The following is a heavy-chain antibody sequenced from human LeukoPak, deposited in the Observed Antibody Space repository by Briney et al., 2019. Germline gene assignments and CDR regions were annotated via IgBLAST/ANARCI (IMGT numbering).Heavy chain of an antibody. CDR2: INPNSGGT. D-gene: IGHD1-26*01. J-gene: IGHJ4*02. CDR1: GYTFTGYY. CDR3: AREGIVGATRPPRVDY. V-gene: IGHV1-2*02. Sequence: ASVKVSCKASGYTFTGYYLHWVRQAPGQGLEWMGWINPNSGGTNYAQKFQGRVTMTRDTSISTAYLELSRLRSDDTAVYYCAREGIVGATRPPRVDYWGQGTLVTVSS.